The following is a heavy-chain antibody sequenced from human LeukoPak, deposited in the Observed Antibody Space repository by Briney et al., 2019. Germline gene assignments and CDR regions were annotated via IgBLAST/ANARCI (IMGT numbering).Heavy chain of an antibody. CDR1: GYIFTNYW. Sequence: GESLKISCKASGYIFTNYWIAWVRQMPGKGLEYMGIIYPDDSDTRYSASFQGQVTISADKSISAAYLQWSSLGPSDTAIYYCARLNYYDSRGQEYYFDYWGQGTLVTVSS. CDR3: ARLNYYDSRGQEYYFDY. CDR2: IYPDDSDT. V-gene: IGHV5-51*01. D-gene: IGHD3-22*01. J-gene: IGHJ4*02.